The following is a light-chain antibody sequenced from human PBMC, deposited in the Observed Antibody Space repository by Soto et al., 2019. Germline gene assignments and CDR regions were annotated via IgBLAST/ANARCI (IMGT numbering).Light chain of an antibody. Sequence: QSVLTQPASVSGSPGQSITISCTGTSSDVGGYNYVSWYQQHPGQVPKLTIYEVTNRPSGVSSRFSGSKSGNTASLTISGLQAKDEADYYCSSYTNSDTWVFGGGTKVTVL. CDR1: SSDVGGYNY. CDR3: SSYTNSDTWV. J-gene: IGLJ3*02. CDR2: EVT. V-gene: IGLV2-14*01.